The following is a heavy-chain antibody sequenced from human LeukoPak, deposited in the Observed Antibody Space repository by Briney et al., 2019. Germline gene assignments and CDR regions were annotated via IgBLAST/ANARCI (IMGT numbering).Heavy chain of an antibody. D-gene: IGHD2-2*01. CDR3: AHGAMYQLDY. CDR1: GFTFSSYG. J-gene: IGHJ4*02. CDR2: ISGSGGST. Sequence: GGSLRLSCAASGFTFSSYGMSWVRQAPGKGLEWVSAISGSGGSTYYADSVKGRFTISGDNSKDTLFLQMNSLRAEDTAVYYCAHGAMYQLDYWGQGTLVTVSS. V-gene: IGHV3-23*01.